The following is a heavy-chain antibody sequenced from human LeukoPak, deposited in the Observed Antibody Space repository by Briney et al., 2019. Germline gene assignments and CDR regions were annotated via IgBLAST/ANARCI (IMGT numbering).Heavy chain of an antibody. CDR1: GGSISSSSYY. CDR2: IYYSGSA. Sequence: PSETLSLTCTVSGGSISSSSYYWGWIRQPPGKGLEWIGSIYYSGSAYYNPSLKSRVTMSVDTSKNQFSLKLTSVTAADTAVYYCARENCANGVCYTGGRNWFDPWGQGTLVTVSS. J-gene: IGHJ5*02. V-gene: IGHV4-39*02. CDR3: ARENCANGVCYTGGRNWFDP. D-gene: IGHD2-8*01.